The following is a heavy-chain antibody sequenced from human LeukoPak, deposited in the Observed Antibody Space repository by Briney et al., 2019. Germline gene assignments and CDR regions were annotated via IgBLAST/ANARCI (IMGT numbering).Heavy chain of an antibody. V-gene: IGHV4-59*01. J-gene: IGHJ4*02. CDR1: GGSISSYY. D-gene: IGHD5-24*01. CDR2: IYYSGST. Sequence: SETLSLTCTVSGGSISSYYWSWIRQPPGKVLEWIGYIYYSGSTNYNPSLKSRVTISVDTSKNQFSLKLSSVTAADTAVYYCARAAREMATTPDFDYWGQGTLVTVSS. CDR3: ARAAREMATTPDFDY.